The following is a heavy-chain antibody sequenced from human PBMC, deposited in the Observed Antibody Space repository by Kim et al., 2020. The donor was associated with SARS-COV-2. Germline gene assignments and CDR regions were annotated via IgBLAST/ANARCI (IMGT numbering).Heavy chain of an antibody. CDR1: GFTFSSYA. J-gene: IGHJ6*02. Sequence: GGSLRLSCAASGFTFSSYAMHWVRQAPGKGLEWVAVISYDGSNKYYADSVKGRFTISRDNSKNTLYLQMNSLRAEDTAVYYCARTFQIPRQGAVPYYYYGMDVWGQGTTVTVSS. V-gene: IGHV3-30-3*01. CDR3: ARTFQIPRQGAVPYYYYGMDV. D-gene: IGHD6-19*01. CDR2: ISYDGSNK.